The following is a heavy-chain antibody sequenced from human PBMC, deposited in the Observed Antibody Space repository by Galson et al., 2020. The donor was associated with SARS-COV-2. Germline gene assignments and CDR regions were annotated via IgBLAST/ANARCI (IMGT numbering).Heavy chain of an antibody. CDR3: ARINAATVTFDY. V-gene: IGHV2-70*11. J-gene: IGHJ4*02. CDR1: GFSLSTSGTC. CDR2: LDWDGDK. Sequence: SGPTLVKPTQTLTLTCTFYGFSLSTSGTCVSWIRQPPGKALEWLARLDWDGDKYYSTSLKTRLTISKDTSKNQVVLTMTNMDPVDTATYYCARINAATVTFDYWGQGTLVTVSS. D-gene: IGHD4-17*01.